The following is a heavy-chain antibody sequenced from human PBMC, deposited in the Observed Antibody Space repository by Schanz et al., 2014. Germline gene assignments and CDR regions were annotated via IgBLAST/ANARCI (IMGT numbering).Heavy chain of an antibody. CDR1: GYTFTSSG. J-gene: IGHJ6*02. CDR3: ATAEDASGSYGLPACGV. V-gene: IGHV1-24*01. CDR2: LDLEDGEI. Sequence: QVQLVQSGAEVKKPGASVKVSCKASGYTFTSSGFSWVRQAPGKGLEWMGGLDLEDGEIVYAEQLKGRVTMTEDTSTDTAYMELSSLRSQDTAVYYCATAEDASGSYGLPACGVWGQGTTVIVSS. D-gene: IGHD3-10*01.